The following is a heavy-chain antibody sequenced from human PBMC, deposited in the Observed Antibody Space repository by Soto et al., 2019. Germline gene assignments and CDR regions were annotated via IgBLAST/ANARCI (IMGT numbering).Heavy chain of an antibody. CDR1: GASLSSRDYY. Sequence: SETLSLTCTFSGASLSSRDYYWGWIRQPPGKGLEWIASVHYSGSTYYNPSLKSRVTISVDTSKDQFSLKLSSVTAADTAMYYCARQGVVIAAAYYFDYWGQGTQVTVSS. D-gene: IGHD2-15*01. CDR2: VHYSGST. J-gene: IGHJ4*02. CDR3: ARQGVVIAAAYYFDY. V-gene: IGHV4-39*01.